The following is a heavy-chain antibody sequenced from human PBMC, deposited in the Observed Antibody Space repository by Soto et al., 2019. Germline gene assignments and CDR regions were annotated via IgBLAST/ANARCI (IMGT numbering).Heavy chain of an antibody. V-gene: IGHV3-30-3*01. Sequence: QVQLVESGGGVVQPGRSLRLSCAASGFSFSKYAMHWVRQAPGKGLEWVALISYDGSNEYYADSEKGRFTISRDNSKKTLYVQMNSLRDEDTAVYYCASPPAIDTGGYYVAYWGQGTLVTVSS. D-gene: IGHD3-22*01. CDR3: ASPPAIDTGGYYVAY. CDR2: ISYDGSNE. CDR1: GFSFSKYA. J-gene: IGHJ4*02.